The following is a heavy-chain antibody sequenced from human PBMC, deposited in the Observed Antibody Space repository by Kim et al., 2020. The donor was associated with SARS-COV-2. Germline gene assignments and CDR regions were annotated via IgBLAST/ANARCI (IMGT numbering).Heavy chain of an antibody. Sequence: GGSLRLSCAASGFTFDDYAMHWVRQAPGKGLEWVSGISWNSGSIGYADSVKGRFTISRDNAKNSLYLQMNSLRAEDTALYYCAKDRGCSSTSCYGNQYY. CDR2: ISWNSGSI. CDR3: AKDRGCSSTSCYGNQYY. J-gene: IGHJ6*01. D-gene: IGHD2-2*01. V-gene: IGHV3-9*01. CDR1: GFTFDDYA.